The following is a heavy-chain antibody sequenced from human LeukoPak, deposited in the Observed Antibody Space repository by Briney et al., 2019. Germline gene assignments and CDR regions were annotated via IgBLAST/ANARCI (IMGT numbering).Heavy chain of an antibody. V-gene: IGHV4-38-2*02. D-gene: IGHD3-10*01. J-gene: IGHJ6*02. Sequence: SETLSLTCSVSNYSLKRGYYWGWIRQPPGKGLEWIGNIYHTGYSYSNPSLKSRVSLSVDTSKNQFSLRLSSVTAADTAVYFCARGLLWFGGATGMDVWGQGTTVTVSS. CDR2: IYHTGYS. CDR1: NYSLKRGYY. CDR3: ARGLLWFGGATGMDV.